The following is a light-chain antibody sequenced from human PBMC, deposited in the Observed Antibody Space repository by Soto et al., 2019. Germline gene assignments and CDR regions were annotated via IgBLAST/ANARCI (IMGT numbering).Light chain of an antibody. CDR2: GAS. CDR1: QSVNSNF. Sequence: EVVLTQSPGTLSLSPGERATLSCRTSQSVNSNFLSWFQQKPGQPPRLLLYGASRRAAGTPDRFSGSGSATDFTLIISRLEPEDSAVYHCQLYGSYMFTFCQGTKLEI. J-gene: IGKJ2*01. CDR3: QLYGSYMFT. V-gene: IGKV3-20*01.